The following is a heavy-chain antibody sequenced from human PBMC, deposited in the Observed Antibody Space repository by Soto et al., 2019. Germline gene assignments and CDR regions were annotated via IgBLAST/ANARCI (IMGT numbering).Heavy chain of an antibody. J-gene: IGHJ4*02. D-gene: IGHD2-15*01. Sequence: GESLKISCAASGFTFSSYAMHWVRQAPGKGLEWVAVISYDGSNKYYADSVKGRFTISRDNSKNTLYLQMNSLRAEDTAVYYWAREGGGEDFDYWGQGTLVTVSS. CDR1: GFTFSSYA. CDR3: AREGGGEDFDY. CDR2: ISYDGSNK. V-gene: IGHV3-30-3*01.